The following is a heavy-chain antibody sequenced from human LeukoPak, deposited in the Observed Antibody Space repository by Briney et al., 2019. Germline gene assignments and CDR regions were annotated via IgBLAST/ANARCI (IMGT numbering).Heavy chain of an antibody. D-gene: IGHD3-3*01. CDR1: GFSFSNYW. V-gene: IGHV3-48*01. CDR2: ISSSSSTI. CDR3: ARDRSGFDY. Sequence: GGSLRLSCAASGFSFSNYWMHWVRQAPGKGLEWVSYISSSSSTIYYADSVKGRFTISRDNAKNSLYLQMNSLRAEDTAVYYCARDRSGFDYWGQGTLVTVSS. J-gene: IGHJ4*02.